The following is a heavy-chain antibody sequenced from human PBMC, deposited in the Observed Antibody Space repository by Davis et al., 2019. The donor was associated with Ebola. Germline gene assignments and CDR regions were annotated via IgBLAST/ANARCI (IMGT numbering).Heavy chain of an antibody. J-gene: IGHJ6*02. CDR1: GYTFTSYY. CDR2: INPSGGST. CDR3: AKDTRLDIVVVPAATNDYYYGMDV. D-gene: IGHD2-2*03. Sequence: ASVKVSCKASGYTFTSYYMHWVRQAPGQGLEWMGIINPSGGSTSYADSVKGRFTISRDNAKNTLYLQMNSLRAEDTALYYCAKDTRLDIVVVPAATNDYYYGMDVWGQGTTVTVSS. V-gene: IGHV1-46*04.